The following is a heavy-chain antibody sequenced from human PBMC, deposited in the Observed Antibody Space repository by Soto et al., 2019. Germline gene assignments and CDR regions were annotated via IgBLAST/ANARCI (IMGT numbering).Heavy chain of an antibody. CDR1: GGTFSSYA. V-gene: IGHV1-69*13. CDR2: IIPIFGTA. J-gene: IGHJ6*02. Sequence: GASVKVSCKASGGTFSSYAISWVRQAPGQGLEWMGGIIPIFGTANYAQKFQGRVTITADESTSTAYMELSSLRSEDTAVYYCAGEYCGGDCSLGGDYYYGMDAWGQGTTLTVSS. CDR3: AGEYCGGDCSLGGDYYYGMDA. D-gene: IGHD2-21*02.